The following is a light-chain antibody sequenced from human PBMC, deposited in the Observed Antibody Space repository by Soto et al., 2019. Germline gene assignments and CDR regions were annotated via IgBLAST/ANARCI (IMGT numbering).Light chain of an antibody. J-gene: IGLJ1*01. CDR2: DVS. Sequence: QSALTQPRSVSGSPGQSVTISCTGTSSDVGGYNYVSWYQQHPGKAPKLMIYDVSKRPSGVPDRFSGSKSGNTASLTISGLQAEDEAAYYCCSYAGSPYVFGTGTKGTAL. V-gene: IGLV2-11*01. CDR1: SSDVGGYNY. CDR3: CSYAGSPYV.